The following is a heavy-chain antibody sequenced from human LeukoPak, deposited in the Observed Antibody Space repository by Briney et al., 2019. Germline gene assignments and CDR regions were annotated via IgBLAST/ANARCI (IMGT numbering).Heavy chain of an antibody. Sequence: PGGSLRLSCAASGFTFSSYTMNWVRQPPGKGLEWVSNIGTSSTTIYYADSVKGRFTISRDNSKNTVYLQMNSLRAEDTAVYYCARDRRGSGNYYQGHYFDYWGQGTLVTVSS. J-gene: IGHJ4*02. D-gene: IGHD1-26*01. V-gene: IGHV3-48*01. CDR3: ARDRRGSGNYYQGHYFDY. CDR2: IGTSSTTI. CDR1: GFTFSSYT.